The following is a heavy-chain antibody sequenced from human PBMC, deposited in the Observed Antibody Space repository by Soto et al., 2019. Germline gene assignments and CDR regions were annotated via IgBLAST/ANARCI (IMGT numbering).Heavy chain of an antibody. CDR3: ARTDYDYIWGSYRFDY. CDR2: IYYSGST. J-gene: IGHJ4*02. V-gene: IGHV4-39*01. Sequence: SETLSLTCTVSGGSISSSSYYWGWIRQPPGKGLEWIGSIYYSGSTYYNPSLKSRVTISVDTSKNQFSLKLSSVTAADTAVYYCARTDYDYIWGSYRFDYWGQGTLVTVSS. CDR1: GGSISSSSYY. D-gene: IGHD3-16*02.